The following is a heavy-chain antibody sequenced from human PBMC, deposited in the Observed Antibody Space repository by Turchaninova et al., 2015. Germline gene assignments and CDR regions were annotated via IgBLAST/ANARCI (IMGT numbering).Heavy chain of an antibody. J-gene: IGHJ2*01. CDR2: IKPDGSGT. D-gene: IGHD6-13*01. CDR3: ARVLSSSWYFDL. V-gene: IGHV3-7*01. Sequence: EVQLVESGGGLVQPGGSLRLSCAVSGCTFSSAWVTWVRQSPGKGLDWVGNIKPDGSGTYYGNSMKGRFTISRDNAKSSLYLQMNSLSDEDTAVYYCARVLSSSWYFDLWGRGTLVSVSS. CDR1: GCTFSSAW.